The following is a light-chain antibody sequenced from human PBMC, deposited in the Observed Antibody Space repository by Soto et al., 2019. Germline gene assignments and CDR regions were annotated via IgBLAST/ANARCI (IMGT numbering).Light chain of an antibody. J-gene: IGKJ5*01. CDR3: QHRSIWPVS. CDR1: QGVSF. Sequence: EIVLTQSPATLSLSPGERATLSCRASQGVSFLAWFQQKPGQTPRLLIYDTSNRATGIPARFSGSGSGTDFTLTISSLEPEDFAVYYCQHRSIWPVSFGQGTRLEIK. CDR2: DTS. V-gene: IGKV3-11*01.